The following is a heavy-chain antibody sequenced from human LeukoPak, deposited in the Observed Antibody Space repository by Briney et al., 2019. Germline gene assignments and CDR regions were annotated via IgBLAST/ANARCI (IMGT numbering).Heavy chain of an antibody. Sequence: SETLSLTCTVSGGSTSRYYWSWIRQPPGKRLEWLGYINQSGSTTYNPSLKSRRTMSVDTSKNQTSLNLISLTAADTAVYYCARLPGIAAVWGQGTLVTVSS. CDR1: GGSTSRYY. V-gene: IGHV4-59*08. CDR3: ARLPGIAAV. J-gene: IGHJ4*02. D-gene: IGHD6-13*01. CDR2: INQSGST.